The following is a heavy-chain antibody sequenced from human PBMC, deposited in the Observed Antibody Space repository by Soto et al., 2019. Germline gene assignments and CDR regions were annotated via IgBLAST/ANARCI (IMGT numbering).Heavy chain of an antibody. V-gene: IGHV4-59*01. CDR2: IYYSGST. J-gene: IGHJ3*02. CDR1: GGSISSYY. Sequence: SETLALTCTVSGGSISSYYWSWIRQPPGKGLELIGYIYYSGSTNYNPSLKSRVTISVDTSKNQFSLKLSSVTAADTAVYYCARSPTSAYYYPGAFDIWGQGTMVTVSS. D-gene: IGHD3-22*01. CDR3: ARSPTSAYYYPGAFDI.